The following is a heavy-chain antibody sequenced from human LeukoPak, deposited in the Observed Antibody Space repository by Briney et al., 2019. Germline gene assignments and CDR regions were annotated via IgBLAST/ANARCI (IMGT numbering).Heavy chain of an antibody. Sequence: PGGSLRLPCAASGFTVSNNYMSWVRQAPGKGLEWVSVIYSGGYTYYADSVKGRFTISRDNSKNTLYLQMNSLRAEDTAVYYCARDRGSGLDYWGQGTLVTVSS. V-gene: IGHV3-66*01. J-gene: IGHJ4*02. D-gene: IGHD3-10*01. CDR2: IYSGGYT. CDR3: ARDRGSGLDY. CDR1: GFTVSNNY.